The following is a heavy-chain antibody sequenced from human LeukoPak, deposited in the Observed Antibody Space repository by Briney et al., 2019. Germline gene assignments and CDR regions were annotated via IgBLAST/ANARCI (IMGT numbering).Heavy chain of an antibody. J-gene: IGHJ4*02. V-gene: IGHV5-51*01. CDR2: IYPGDSDT. CDR3: ARPSGSYFKDYFDY. D-gene: IGHD3-10*01. CDR1: GYIFTSYW. Sequence: GESLQISCKGSGYIFTSYWIAWGRQLPGKGLEWMGIIYPGDSDTRYSPSFQGQVTISADKSISTAYLQWSSLKASDTAMYYCARPSGSYFKDYFDYWGQGTLVTVSS.